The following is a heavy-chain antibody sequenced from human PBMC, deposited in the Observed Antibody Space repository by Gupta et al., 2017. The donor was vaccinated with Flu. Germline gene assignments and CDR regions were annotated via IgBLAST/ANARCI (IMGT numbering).Heavy chain of an antibody. CDR1: GFIFSNYD. CDR3: AKVVGWFPDPFDS. J-gene: IGHJ4*02. CDR2: VSGRGRDT. V-gene: IGHV3-23*01. Sequence: EVQLLQSGGGLVQPGGCLRLSCTASGFIFSNYDMAWVRQAPGKGLEWVSAVSGRGRDTNYAESVKGRFTVSRDNAKNTLYLQMNSLRAEDTAIFYCAKVVGWFPDPFDSWGQGALVTVSS. D-gene: IGHD6-19*01.